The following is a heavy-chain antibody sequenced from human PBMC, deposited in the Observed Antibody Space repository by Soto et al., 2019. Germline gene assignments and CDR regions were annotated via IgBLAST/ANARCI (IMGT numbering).Heavy chain of an antibody. Sequence: PSETLSLTCPVAGGSLSSYYWSWIRQPPGKGLEWIGYFYHSGTTNYNPSLKSRVTISVDTSKNQFSLKLNSVTAADTAVYYCATTSSGYGRADYWGLGTLVTVSS. J-gene: IGHJ4*02. CDR1: GGSLSSYY. V-gene: IGHV4-59*01. CDR2: FYHSGTT. CDR3: ATTSSGYGRADY. D-gene: IGHD3-10*01.